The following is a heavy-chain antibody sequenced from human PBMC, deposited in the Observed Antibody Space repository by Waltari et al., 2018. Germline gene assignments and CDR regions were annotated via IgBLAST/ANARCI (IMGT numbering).Heavy chain of an antibody. CDR3: ARNWYDY. J-gene: IGHJ5*01. Sequence: EVQLVESGGGLVQPGGSLRLSCAASGFTFSGYWMSWVRQAPGKGLGWVANIKLDGSEKSYADSGKGRFTISRDNAENSLYLQMNSLRAEDTAVYYCARNWYDYWGQGTLVTVSS. CDR2: IKLDGSEK. CDR1: GFTFSGYW. V-gene: IGHV3-7*01.